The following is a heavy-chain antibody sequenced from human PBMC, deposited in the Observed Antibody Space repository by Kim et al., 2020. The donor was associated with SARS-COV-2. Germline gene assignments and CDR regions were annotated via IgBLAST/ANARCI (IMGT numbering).Heavy chain of an antibody. Sequence: GGSLRLSCAASGFTFSRYAMHLVRQAPGKGLEWVALISSDGSTKQYVDSVKGLFTISRDNSKNTVYLQMNTLGAEDTAVYYCAKRDFWSGYPFDYWGQGT. V-gene: IGHV3-30-3*02. CDR2: ISSDGSTK. D-gene: IGHD3-3*01. CDR1: GFTFSRYA. J-gene: IGHJ4*02. CDR3: AKRDFWSGYPFDY.